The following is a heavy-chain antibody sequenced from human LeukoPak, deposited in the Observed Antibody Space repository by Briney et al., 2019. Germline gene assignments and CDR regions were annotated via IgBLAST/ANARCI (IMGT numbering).Heavy chain of an antibody. J-gene: IGHJ6*02. CDR3: ARQDIWFGELVV. Sequence: SETLSLTCIVSGGSISRSSYYWGWLRQPPGKGLEWIGSISDSGSTYYSPSLKSRVTISVDTSKNQFSLKLRFVTAADTAVYYCARQDIWFGELVVWGQGTTVTVSS. CDR1: GGSISRSSYY. CDR2: ISDSGST. D-gene: IGHD3-10*01. V-gene: IGHV4-39*01.